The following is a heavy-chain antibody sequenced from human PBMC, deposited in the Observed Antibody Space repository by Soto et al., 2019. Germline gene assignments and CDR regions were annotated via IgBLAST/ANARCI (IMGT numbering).Heavy chain of an antibody. D-gene: IGHD5-18*01. V-gene: IGHV5-10-1*01. Sequence: GESLKISCKASGYSFAIYCISLVRQVPGKGLEWMANIDPTDSSTNYSPSFQGHVTISADKSITTAYLQWSSLRASDTAIYYCARRYTGYDFWGQGTLVTVSS. CDR1: GYSFAIYC. CDR2: IDPTDSST. J-gene: IGHJ4*02. CDR3: ARRYTGYDF.